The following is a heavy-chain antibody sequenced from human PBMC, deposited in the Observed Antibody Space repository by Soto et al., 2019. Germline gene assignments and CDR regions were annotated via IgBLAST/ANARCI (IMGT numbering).Heavy chain of an antibody. Sequence: QVQLQESGPGLVKPSQTLSLTCTVSGGSISSGGYYWSWIRQHPGKGLGWIGYIYHSGTTYYNPSLKSRVTRSVDTSKNQFYLKLTSVTAADTAVYYCARVRGTQLLGRFDPWGQGTLVTVSS. CDR1: GGSISSGGYY. V-gene: IGHV4-31*03. J-gene: IGHJ5*02. CDR2: IYHSGTT. D-gene: IGHD2-2*01. CDR3: ARVRGTQLLGRFDP.